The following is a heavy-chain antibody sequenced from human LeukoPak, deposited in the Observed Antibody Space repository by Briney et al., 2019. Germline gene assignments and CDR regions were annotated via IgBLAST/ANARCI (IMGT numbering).Heavy chain of an antibody. CDR1: GGSFSSGSYY. V-gene: IGHV4-61*01. CDR3: ARALVAAIFYED. J-gene: IGHJ4*02. D-gene: IGHD2-21*02. CDR2: IYYSGSI. Sequence: SETLSLTCSVSGGSFSSGSYYWSWIRQPPGKGLEWIGYIYYSGSINYNPSLKSRVTISVDTSKNQFSLKLSSVTAADTAVYYCARALVAAIFYEDWGQGTLVTVSS.